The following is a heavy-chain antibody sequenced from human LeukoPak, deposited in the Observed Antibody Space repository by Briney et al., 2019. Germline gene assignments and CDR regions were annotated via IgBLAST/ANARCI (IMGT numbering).Heavy chain of an antibody. J-gene: IGHJ3*02. CDR2: INHSGST. Sequence: SETLSLTCTVSGYSISSVYYWGWIRRPPGKGLEWIGSINHSGSTDYNPSLKSRVIMSIDTSKNHFSLKLTSVTAADTAVYYCARDASPMVRGVIGAFDIWGQGTMVTVSS. CDR3: ARDASPMVRGVIGAFDI. CDR1: GYSISSVYY. D-gene: IGHD3-10*01. V-gene: IGHV4-38-2*02.